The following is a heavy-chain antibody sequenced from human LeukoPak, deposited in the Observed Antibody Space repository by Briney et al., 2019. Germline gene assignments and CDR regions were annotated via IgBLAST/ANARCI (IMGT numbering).Heavy chain of an antibody. J-gene: IGHJ4*02. CDR2: ISSSSSTI. Sequence: GGSLRLSCAASGFTFSTYSMNWVRQAPGKGLEWVSYISSSSSTIYYADSVKGRFTASRDNAKNSLYLQMNSLRAEDTAMYYCARDINPRARSSGFDSWGQGTLVTVSS. CDR1: GFTFSTYS. CDR3: ARDINPRARSSGFDS. V-gene: IGHV3-48*04. D-gene: IGHD6-6*01.